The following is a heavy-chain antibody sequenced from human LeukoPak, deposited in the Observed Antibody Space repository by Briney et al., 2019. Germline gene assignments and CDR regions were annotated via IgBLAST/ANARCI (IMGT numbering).Heavy chain of an antibody. J-gene: IGHJ4*02. CDR1: GFTFSSYA. V-gene: IGHV3-23*01. Sequence: GSLRLSCAASGFTFSSYAMSWVRQAPGKGLEWVSAISGSGGSTYYADSVKGRFTISRDNSMNTLYLQMNSLRAEDTAVYYCAKGPSCSSTSCATTFADYWGQGTLVTVSS. D-gene: IGHD2-2*01. CDR2: ISGSGGST. CDR3: AKGPSCSSTSCATTFADY.